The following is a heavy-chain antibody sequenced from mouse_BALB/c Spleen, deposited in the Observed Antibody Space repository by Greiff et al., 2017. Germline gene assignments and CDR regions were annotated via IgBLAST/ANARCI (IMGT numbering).Heavy chain of an antibody. CDR2: IDPENGDT. CDR3: KADDGDSEGY. D-gene: IGHD2-13*01. V-gene: IGHV14-4*02. J-gene: IGHJ2*01. CDR1: GFNIKDYY. Sequence: VQLKQSGAELVRSGASVKLSCTASGFNIKDYYMHWVKQRPEQGLEWIGWIDPENGDTEYAPKFQGKATMTADTSSNTAYLQLSSLTSEDTAVYYCKADDGDSEGYGGQGTTLTVSS.